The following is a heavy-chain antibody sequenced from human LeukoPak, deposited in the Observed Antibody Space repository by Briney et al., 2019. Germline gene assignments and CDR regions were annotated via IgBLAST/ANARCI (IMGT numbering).Heavy chain of an antibody. V-gene: IGHV1-2*02. Sequence: ASVKVSCRASGYTFIGYCMHWVRQAPGQGLEWMGWINPNSGGTNYAQKFQGRVTMTRDTSISTAYMELSRLGSDDTAVYYCATVDTAMERGLDYWGQGTLVTVSS. D-gene: IGHD5-18*01. CDR3: ATVDTAMERGLDY. CDR2: INPNSGGT. J-gene: IGHJ4*02. CDR1: GYTFIGYC.